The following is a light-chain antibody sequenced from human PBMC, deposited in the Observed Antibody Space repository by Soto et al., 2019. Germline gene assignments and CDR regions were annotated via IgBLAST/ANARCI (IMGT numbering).Light chain of an antibody. V-gene: IGLV3-1*01. CDR1: KLGDKY. CDR3: QAWDSSNEV. Sequence: SYELTQPPSVSVSPGQTASITCSGDKLGDKYACWYQQKPGQSPVLVIYQDSKRPSGIPERFSGSNSGNTATLTISGTQAMDEADYYCQAWDSSNEVFGGGTKRTVL. J-gene: IGLJ2*01. CDR2: QDS.